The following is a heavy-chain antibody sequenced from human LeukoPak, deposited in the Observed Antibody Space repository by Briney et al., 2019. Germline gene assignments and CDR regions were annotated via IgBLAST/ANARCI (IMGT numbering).Heavy chain of an antibody. V-gene: IGHV4-38-2*02. CDR3: ARLKVRGVLDY. D-gene: IGHD3-10*01. CDR2: INHSGST. Sequence: PSETLSLTCTVSGYSISSGYYWGWIRQPPGKGLEWIGEINHSGSTNYNPSLKSRVTISVDTSKNQFSLKLSSVTAADTAVYYCARLKVRGVLDYWGQGTLVTVSS. J-gene: IGHJ4*02. CDR1: GYSISSGYY.